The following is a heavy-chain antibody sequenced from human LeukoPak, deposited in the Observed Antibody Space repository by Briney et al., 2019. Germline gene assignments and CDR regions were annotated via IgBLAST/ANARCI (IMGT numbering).Heavy chain of an antibody. CDR3: ARVAAAIPPDYYYYMDV. V-gene: IGHV4-59*12. CDR2: IYYSGST. D-gene: IGHD2-2*02. Sequence: SETLSLTCTVSGGSISSYYWSWIRQPPGKGLEWIGYIYYSGSTNYNPSLKSRVTISVDRSKNQFSLKLSSVTAADTAVYYCARVAAAIPPDYYYYMDVWGKGTTVTVSS. CDR1: GGSISSYY. J-gene: IGHJ6*03.